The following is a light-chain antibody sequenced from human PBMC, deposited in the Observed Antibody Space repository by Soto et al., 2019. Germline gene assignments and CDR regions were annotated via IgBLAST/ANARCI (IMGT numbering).Light chain of an antibody. CDR3: CSDAGSDIFAV. CDR1: SSDIGSDER. J-gene: IGLJ3*02. CDR2: EDY. Sequence: QSALTQPASVSGSPGQSITISCTGTSSDIGSDERVSWYQRHPGKAPKLMIYEDYRRPSGISTRFSGSKSGDTSSLTISGRQAEDEDDYYYCSDAGSDIFAVFGGGTKLTVL. V-gene: IGLV2-23*01.